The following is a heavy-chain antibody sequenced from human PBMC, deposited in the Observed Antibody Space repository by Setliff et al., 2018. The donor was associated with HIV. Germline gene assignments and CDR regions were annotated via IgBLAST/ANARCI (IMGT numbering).Heavy chain of an antibody. CDR3: ARDGDSSGWPYNWFDP. J-gene: IGHJ5*02. CDR1: GYTFTGYY. D-gene: IGHD6-19*01. V-gene: IGHV1-2*06. Sequence: ASVKVSCKASGYTFTGYYMHWVRQAPGQGLEWMGRINPNSGGTNYAQKLQGRVTMTRDTSISTAYMELSRLRSDDTAVYYCARDGDSSGWPYNWFDPWGQGTLVTVSS. CDR2: INPNSGGT.